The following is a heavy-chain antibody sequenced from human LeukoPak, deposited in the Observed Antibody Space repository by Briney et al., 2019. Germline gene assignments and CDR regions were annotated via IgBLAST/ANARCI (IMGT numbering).Heavy chain of an antibody. CDR2: ISYIGST. CDR1: GGAIRSHY. CDR3: ARDPTTVTKGLDI. Sequence: SETLSLTCTVSGGAIRSHYWNWIRQPAGKGLEWIGYISYIGSTNYNPSLKSRVTISVDTSKNQFSLKLSSVTAADTAVYYCARDPTTVTKGLDIWGKGTMVTVSS. D-gene: IGHD4-17*01. V-gene: IGHV4-59*11. J-gene: IGHJ3*02.